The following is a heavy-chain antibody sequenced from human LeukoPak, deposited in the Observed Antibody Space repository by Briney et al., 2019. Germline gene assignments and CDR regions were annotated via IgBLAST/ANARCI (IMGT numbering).Heavy chain of an antibody. J-gene: IGHJ3*02. V-gene: IGHV3-20*04. Sequence: GGSLRLSCAASGFTFDDYGMSWVRQAPGKGLEWVSGINWNGGSTGYADSVKGRFTISRDNAKNSLYLQMNSLRAEDTALYYCARIYHTYDILTGYHFWGAFDIWGQGTMVTVSS. CDR1: GFTFDDYG. CDR3: ARIYHTYDILTGYHFWGAFDI. D-gene: IGHD3-9*01. CDR2: INWNGGST.